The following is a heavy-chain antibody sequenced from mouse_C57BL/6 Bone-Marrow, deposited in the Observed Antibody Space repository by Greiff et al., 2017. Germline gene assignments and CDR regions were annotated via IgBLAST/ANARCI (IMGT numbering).Heavy chain of an antibody. CDR3: ARGSQARDMDY. J-gene: IGHJ4*01. CDR1: GYTFTDYN. Sequence: EVQLQESGPELVKPGASVKIPCKASGYTFTDYNMDWVKQSHGKSLEWIGDINPNNGGTIYHQKFKGKATLTVDNTSSTAYMERRSLTSEDAAYYYCARGSQARDMDYWGQGTSVTVSS. V-gene: IGHV1-18*01. D-gene: IGHD3-2*02. CDR2: INPNNGGT.